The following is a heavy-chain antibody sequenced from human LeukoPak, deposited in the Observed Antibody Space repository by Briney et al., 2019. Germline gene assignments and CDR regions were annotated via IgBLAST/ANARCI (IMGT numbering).Heavy chain of an antibody. CDR3: ARRQYGSGSPLYY. CDR1: GYTFTSYD. Sequence: ASVKVSCKASGYTFTSYDINRVRQTTGQGLEWMGWMNPNSGNTGYAQKFQGRVTLTGNTSISTAYMELSSLRSEDTAVYYCARRQYGSGSPLYYWGQGTLVTVSS. D-gene: IGHD3-10*01. CDR2: MNPNSGNT. V-gene: IGHV1-8*03. J-gene: IGHJ4*02.